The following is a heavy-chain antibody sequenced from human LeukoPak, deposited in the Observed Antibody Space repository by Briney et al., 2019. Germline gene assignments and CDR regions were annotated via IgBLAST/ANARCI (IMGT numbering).Heavy chain of an antibody. CDR2: INPNSGGT. D-gene: IGHD3-22*01. CDR3: ARDTMIVVVHYGMDV. V-gene: IGHV1-2*02. J-gene: IGHJ6*02. Sequence: ASVKVSCKASGYTFTGYYMHWVRQAPGQGLEWMGWINPNSGGTNYAQKFQGRVTMTRDTSISTAYMELSRLRSDDTAVYCCARDTMIVVVHYGMDVWGQGTTVTVSS. CDR1: GYTFTGYY.